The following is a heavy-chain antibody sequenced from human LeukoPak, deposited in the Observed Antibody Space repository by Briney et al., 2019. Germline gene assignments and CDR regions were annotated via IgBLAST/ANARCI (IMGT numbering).Heavy chain of an antibody. CDR1: GGSISSSSYY. J-gene: IGHJ4*02. Sequence: PSETLSLTCTVSGGSISSSSYYWGWIRQPPGKGLEWIGSIYYSGSTYYNPSLKSRVTISVDTSKNQFSLKLSSVTAADTAVYYCVLIRGWLVPNYFDYWGQGTLVTVSS. CDR3: VLIRGWLVPNYFDY. D-gene: IGHD6-19*01. CDR2: IYYSGST. V-gene: IGHV4-39*07.